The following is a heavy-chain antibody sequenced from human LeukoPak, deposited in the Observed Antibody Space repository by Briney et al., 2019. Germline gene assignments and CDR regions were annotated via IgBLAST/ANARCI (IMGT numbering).Heavy chain of an antibody. CDR1: GYSFISYW. D-gene: IGHD3-10*01. CDR3: ATFGGHYFDY. J-gene: IGHJ4*02. V-gene: IGHV5-10-1*01. Sequence: PGESLKISCKGSGYSFISYWIGWVRQMPGKGLEWMGRIDPSDSYTNYSPSFQGHVTISADKSISTAYLQWSSLKASDTAMYYCATFGGHYFDYWGQGTLVTVSS. CDR2: IDPSDSYT.